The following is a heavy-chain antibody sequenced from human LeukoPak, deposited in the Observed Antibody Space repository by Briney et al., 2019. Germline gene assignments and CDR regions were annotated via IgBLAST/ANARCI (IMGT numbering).Heavy chain of an antibody. CDR2: INHSGST. D-gene: IGHD1-14*01. Sequence: SETLSLTCAVYGGSFSGYYWSWIRQPPGKGLEWIGEINHSGSTNYNPPLKSRVTISVDTSKNQFSLKLSSVTAADTAVYYCARGYTIDYWGQGTLVTVSS. J-gene: IGHJ4*02. V-gene: IGHV4-34*01. CDR1: GGSFSGYY. CDR3: ARGYTIDY.